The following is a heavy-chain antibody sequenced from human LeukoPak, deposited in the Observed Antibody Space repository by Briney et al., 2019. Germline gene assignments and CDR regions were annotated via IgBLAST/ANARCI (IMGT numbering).Heavy chain of an antibody. CDR3: ARIGHGANSHLKWYFDI. V-gene: IGHV4-39*01. J-gene: IGHJ2*01. D-gene: IGHD4-23*01. Sequence: SETLSLTCNVSGVSISTSIYYWGWIRQPPGKGLEWIGSIFYSGTAYYNPSFKSRLAIPLDTSKNQFSLKLSSVTAADTAVYCCARIGHGANSHLKWYFDIWGRGTLVTVSS. CDR1: GVSISTSIYY. CDR2: IFYSGTA.